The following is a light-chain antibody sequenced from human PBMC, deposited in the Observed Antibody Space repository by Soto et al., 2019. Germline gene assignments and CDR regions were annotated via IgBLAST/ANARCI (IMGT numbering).Light chain of an antibody. J-gene: IGLJ1*01. CDR2: EVV. V-gene: IGLV2-14*01. Sequence: QSALTQPPSASGSPGQSVTISCTGTKSDIGVYDFVSWYQHHPGKAPRLIIYEVVQRPSGVSNRFSGSKSGNTASLTISGLQAEDEADYYCCSFASSSTYVFGTGTKVTVL. CDR3: CSFASSSTYV. CDR1: KSDIGVYDF.